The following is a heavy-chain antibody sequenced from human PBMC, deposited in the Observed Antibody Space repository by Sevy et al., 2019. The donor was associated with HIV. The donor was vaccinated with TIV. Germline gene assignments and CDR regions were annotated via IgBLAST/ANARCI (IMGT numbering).Heavy chain of an antibody. J-gene: IGHJ4*02. V-gene: IGHV3-53*01. CDR1: GFTVSSNY. CDR3: ARDGDSGSYKLDY. Sequence: GGSLRLSCAASGFTVSSNYMSWVRQAPGKGLEWVSVIYSGGSTYYADSVKGRFTISRDNSKNTLYLQMNSLGAEDTAVYYCARDGDSGSYKLDYWGQGTLVTVSS. D-gene: IGHD1-26*01. CDR2: IYSGGST.